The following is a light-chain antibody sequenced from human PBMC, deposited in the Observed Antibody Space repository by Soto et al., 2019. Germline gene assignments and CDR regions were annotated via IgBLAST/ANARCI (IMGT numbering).Light chain of an antibody. CDR1: QSVGSK. CDR2: GAS. CDR3: QERSKWPLYT. Sequence: EIVMTQSPATLSVSPGDRATLSCRASQSVGSKLIWYQHKPGQAPRLLIYGASARATGIPARFSGSGSGTEFILTISSLQSEDSAIYYCQERSKWPLYTFGQGTKLEIK. V-gene: IGKV3-15*01. J-gene: IGKJ2*01.